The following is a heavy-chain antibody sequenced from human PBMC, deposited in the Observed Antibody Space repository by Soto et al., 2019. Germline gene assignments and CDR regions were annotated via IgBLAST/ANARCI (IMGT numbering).Heavy chain of an antibody. Sequence: EVPLVESGGGLVQPGGSLRLSCAASGFTFSSYWMSWVRQAPGKGLEWLANIKQDGSEKYCVDSVKGRFTISRDNAKNSLYLQMNSLRAEDTAVYYCARSGGYSFGPGGYWGQGTLVTVSS. CDR3: ARSGGYSFGPGGY. D-gene: IGHD5-18*01. CDR1: GFTFSSYW. CDR2: IKQDGSEK. V-gene: IGHV3-7*04. J-gene: IGHJ4*02.